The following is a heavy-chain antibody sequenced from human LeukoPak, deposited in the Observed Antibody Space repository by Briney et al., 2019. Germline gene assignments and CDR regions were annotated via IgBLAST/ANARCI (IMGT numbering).Heavy chain of an antibody. CDR1: GGTFSGYA. CDR2: IIPIFGTA. V-gene: IGHV1-69*01. J-gene: IGHJ3*02. D-gene: IGHD2-2*01. CDR3: ASCSSTSCSDAFDI. Sequence: SVKVSCKASGGTFSGYAISWVRQAPGQRLEWMGGIIPIFGTANYAQKFQGRVTITADESTSTAYMELSSLRSEDTAVYYCASCSSTSCSDAFDIWGQGTMVTVSS.